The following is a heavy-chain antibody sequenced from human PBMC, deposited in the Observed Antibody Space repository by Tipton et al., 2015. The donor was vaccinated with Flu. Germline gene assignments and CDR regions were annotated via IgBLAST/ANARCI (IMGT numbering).Heavy chain of an antibody. CDR1: GGSFSGYY. D-gene: IGHD5-24*01. V-gene: IGHV4-34*01. J-gene: IGHJ4*02. CDR2: ISYSGST. CDR3: ARVGDGYTYDY. Sequence: TLSLTCAVYGGSFSGYYWSWIRQLPGKGLEWIGSISYSGSTYYNPSLKSRVTISVDTSKNQFSLKLSSVTAADTAMYYCARVGDGYTYDYWGQGTLVTVSS.